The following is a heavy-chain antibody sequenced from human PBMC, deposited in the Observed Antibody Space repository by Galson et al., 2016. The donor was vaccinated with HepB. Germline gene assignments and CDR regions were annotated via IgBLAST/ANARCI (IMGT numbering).Heavy chain of an antibody. V-gene: IGHV3-48*02. D-gene: IGHD1-26*01. CDR3: ARDTGERELPPYIDL. Sequence: SLRLSCAGSGFIFSRYSMNWVRQAPGKGLEWISYITSGSTDIYYAESVKGRFSISRDNANNSLYLQMRSLKDADTAVYYCARDTGERELPPYIDLWGQGALVTVSS. J-gene: IGHJ5*02. CDR1: GFIFSRYS. CDR2: ITSGSTDI.